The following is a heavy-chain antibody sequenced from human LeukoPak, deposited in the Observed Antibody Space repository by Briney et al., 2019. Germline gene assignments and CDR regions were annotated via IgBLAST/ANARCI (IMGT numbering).Heavy chain of an antibody. CDR1: GFTFSSYW. D-gene: IGHD3-3*01. J-gene: IGHJ4*02. Sequence: GGSLRLSCAASGFTFSSYWMSWVRQAPGKGLEWVANIKQDGSEKYYVDSVKGRFTISRDNAKNSLYLQMNSLRAEDTALYYCARESRYYDFWSGFVDYWGQGTLVTVSS. CDR2: IKQDGSEK. CDR3: ARESRYYDFWSGFVDY. V-gene: IGHV3-7*03.